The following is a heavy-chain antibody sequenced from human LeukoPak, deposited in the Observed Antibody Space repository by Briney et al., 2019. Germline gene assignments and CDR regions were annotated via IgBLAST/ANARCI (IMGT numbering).Heavy chain of an antibody. CDR1: RYPFTSYD. V-gene: IGHV1-8*01. Sequence: ASVKVSCKASRYPFTSYDINWVRQATGQGLEWLGWMNPKRGNTGYAQKFKGRVTMTRNTSISTAYIELSSLRSEYTAVYYCSIGGYDYDTNWSDPWGQGTLFTVSS. D-gene: IGHD3-22*01. CDR2: MNPKRGNT. J-gene: IGHJ5*02. CDR3: SIGGYDYDTNWSDP.